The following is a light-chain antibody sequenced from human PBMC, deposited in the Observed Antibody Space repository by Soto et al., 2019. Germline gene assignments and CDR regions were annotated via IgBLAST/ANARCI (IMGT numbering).Light chain of an antibody. CDR3: QQLWTYPLT. CDR1: QDVSRS. V-gene: IGKV1-9*01. J-gene: IGKJ4*01. Sequence: DTQLTQSPSFLSASVGDRVTIACRASQDVSRSVGWYQQKPGTAPKLLISAASTLNSGVPSRFSGSGSGTDFTLTISRLHPEDFATYYCQQLWTYPLTFGGGTKVEI. CDR2: AAS.